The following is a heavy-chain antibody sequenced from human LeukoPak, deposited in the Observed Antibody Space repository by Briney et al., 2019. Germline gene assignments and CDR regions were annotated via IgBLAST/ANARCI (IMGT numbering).Heavy chain of an antibody. D-gene: IGHD3-10*01. V-gene: IGHV3-21*01. CDR1: GFTFSSYS. J-gene: IGHJ6*02. CDR2: ISSSSSYI. CDR3: ARDYYGSGSQGVYYYYYGMDV. Sequence: GGSLRLSCAASGFTFSSYSMNWVRQAPGKGLEWVSSISSSSSYIYYADSVKGRFTISRDNAKNSLYLQMNSLRAEDTAVYYCARDYYGSGSQGVYYYYYGMDVWGQGTTVTVSS.